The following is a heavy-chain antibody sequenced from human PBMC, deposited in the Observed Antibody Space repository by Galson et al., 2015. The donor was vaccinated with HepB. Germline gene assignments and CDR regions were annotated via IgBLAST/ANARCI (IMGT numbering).Heavy chain of an antibody. CDR3: AREGSSSSGMAFGFDY. D-gene: IGHD6-6*01. CDR1: GYTFTSYA. CDR2: INTNTGNP. V-gene: IGHV7-4-1*02. J-gene: IGHJ4*02. Sequence: SVKVSCKASGYTFTSYAMNWVRQAPGQGLGWMGWINTNTGNPTYAQGFTGRFVFSLDTSVSTAYLQISSLKAEDTAVYYCAREGSSSSGMAFGFDYWGQGTLVTVSS.